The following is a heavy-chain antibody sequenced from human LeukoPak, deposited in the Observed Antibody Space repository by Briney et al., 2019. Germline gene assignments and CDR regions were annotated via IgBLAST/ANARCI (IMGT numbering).Heavy chain of an antibody. J-gene: IGHJ4*02. CDR3: ARAPLGYCSSTSCSFFDY. Sequence: ASVKVSSKASGYTFTGYYMHWVRQAPGQGLEWMGWINPNSGGTNYAQKFQGRVTMTRDTSISTAYMELSRLRSDDTAVYYCARAPLGYCSSTSCSFFDYWGQGTLVTVSS. CDR2: INPNSGGT. D-gene: IGHD2-2*01. V-gene: IGHV1-2*02. CDR1: GYTFTGYY.